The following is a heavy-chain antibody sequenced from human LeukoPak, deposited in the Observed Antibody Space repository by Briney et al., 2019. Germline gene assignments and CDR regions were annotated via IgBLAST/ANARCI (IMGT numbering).Heavy chain of an antibody. Sequence: PGRSLRLSCAASGFTFGLFGMHWVRQAPGKGLEWVALISYDGSNKWYADSVEGRFTTSRDNSKNTLYLQMSSLRAEDTAVYYCAKDEPGISATRPDYWGQGTLVSVSS. J-gene: IGHJ4*02. CDR2: ISYDGSNK. V-gene: IGHV3-30*18. CDR3: AKDEPGISATRPDY. CDR1: GFTFGLFG. D-gene: IGHD6-19*01.